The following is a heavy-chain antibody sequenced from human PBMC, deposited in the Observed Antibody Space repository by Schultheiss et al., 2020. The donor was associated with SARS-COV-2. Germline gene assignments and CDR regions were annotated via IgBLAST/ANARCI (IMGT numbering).Heavy chain of an antibody. J-gene: IGHJ6*02. CDR2: ISGGST. Sequence: GGSLRLSCAASGFTVSSNEMSWVRQAPGKGLEWVSSISGGSTYYADSRKGRFTISRDNSKNTLFLQMNSLGAEDTAVYYCARRPANYYGMDVWGQGTTVTVSS. CDR1: GFTVSSNE. CDR3: ARRPANYYGMDV. V-gene: IGHV3-38-3*01.